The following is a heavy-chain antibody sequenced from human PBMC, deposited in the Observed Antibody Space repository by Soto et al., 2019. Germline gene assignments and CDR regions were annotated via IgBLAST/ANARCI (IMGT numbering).Heavy chain of an antibody. V-gene: IGHV3-21*01. CDR3: ARDQVAGTRYFDL. CDR2: ISSSSSYI. Sequence: EVQLVESGGGLVKPGGSLRLSCAASGFTFSSYSMNWVGQAPGKGLEWVSSISSSSSYIYYADSVKGRFTISRDNAKNSLYLQKNSLRAEDTAVYYCARDQVAGTRYFDLWGRGTLVTVSS. J-gene: IGHJ2*01. CDR1: GFTFSSYS. D-gene: IGHD6-19*01.